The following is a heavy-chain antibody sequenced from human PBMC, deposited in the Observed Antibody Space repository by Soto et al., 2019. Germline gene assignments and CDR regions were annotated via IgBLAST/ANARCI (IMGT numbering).Heavy chain of an antibody. Sequence: ASVKVSCKASGYTFTGYYMHWVRQAPGQGLEWMGWINPNSGGTNYAQKFQGRVTMTRDTSISTAYMELSRLRSDDTAVYYCARALLWFGELLSLGGDYWGQGTLVTVSS. CDR3: ARALLWFGELLSLGGDY. J-gene: IGHJ4*02. V-gene: IGHV1-2*02. CDR1: GYTFTGYY. D-gene: IGHD3-10*01. CDR2: INPNSGGT.